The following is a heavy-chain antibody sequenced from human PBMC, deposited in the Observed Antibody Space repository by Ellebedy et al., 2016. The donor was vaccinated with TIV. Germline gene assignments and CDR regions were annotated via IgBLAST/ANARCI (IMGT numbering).Heavy chain of an antibody. V-gene: IGHV3-23*01. CDR1: GFTFSSYG. D-gene: IGHD2-2*01. CDR3: AGPAAIGTKAFDY. CDR2: ISASGGST. J-gene: IGHJ4*02. Sequence: GGSMRLSCAASGFTFSSYGMSWVRQAPGKGLEWVSGISASGGSTYYADSVKGRLTISRDKAKKSLYLQMNNLRAEDTAVYYCAGPAAIGTKAFDYWGQGTLVTVSS.